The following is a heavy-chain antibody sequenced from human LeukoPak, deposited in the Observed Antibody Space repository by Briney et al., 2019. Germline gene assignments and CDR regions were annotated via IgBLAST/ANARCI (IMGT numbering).Heavy chain of an antibody. CDR3: ATSYYYDSSGTITSFDY. CDR2: IIPIFGTA. Sequence: SVKVSCKASGGTFSSYAISWVRQAPAQGLEWMGGIIPIFGTANYAQKFQGRVTITADESTSTAYMELSSLRSEDTAVYYCATSYYYDSSGTITSFDYWGQGTLVTVSS. V-gene: IGHV1-69*01. D-gene: IGHD3-22*01. J-gene: IGHJ4*02. CDR1: GGTFSSYA.